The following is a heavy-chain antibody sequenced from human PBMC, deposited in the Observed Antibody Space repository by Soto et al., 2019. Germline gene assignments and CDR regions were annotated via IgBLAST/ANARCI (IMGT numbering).Heavy chain of an antibody. Sequence: SETLSLTCTVSGGSISSSSYYWGWIRQPPGKGLEWIGSIYYSGSTYYNPSLKSRVTISVDTSKNQFSLKLSSVTAADTAVYYCARLVDSSSEIDYWGQGTLVTVS. CDR3: ARLVDSSSEIDY. CDR2: IYYSGST. J-gene: IGHJ4*02. CDR1: GGSISSSSYY. V-gene: IGHV4-39*01. D-gene: IGHD6-13*01.